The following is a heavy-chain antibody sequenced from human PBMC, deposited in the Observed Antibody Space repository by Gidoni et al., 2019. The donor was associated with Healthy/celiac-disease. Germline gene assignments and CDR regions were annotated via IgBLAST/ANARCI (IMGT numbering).Heavy chain of an antibody. Sequence: EVQLVESGGGLVKPGGSLRLSCAAYGFTFSSYSMNWVRQAPGKGLEGVSSISSSSSYIYYADSVKGRFTISRDNAKNSLYLQMNSLRAEDTAVYYCARDGGIAAAGTAFDIWGQGTMVTVSS. CDR1: GFTFSSYS. D-gene: IGHD6-13*01. CDR2: ISSSSSYI. V-gene: IGHV3-21*01. CDR3: ARDGGIAAAGTAFDI. J-gene: IGHJ3*02.